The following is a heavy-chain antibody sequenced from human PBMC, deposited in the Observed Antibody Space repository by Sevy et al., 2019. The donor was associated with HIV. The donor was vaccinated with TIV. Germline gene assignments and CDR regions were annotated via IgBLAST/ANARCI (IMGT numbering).Heavy chain of an antibody. CDR1: GFTFSNAW. V-gene: IGHV3-15*01. Sequence: GGSLRLSCAASGFTFSNAWMNWVRQAPGKGLEWVGHIKRKTDGGTTDYAAPVKGRFTISRDDSRNTLYLQMNSLKTEDTAVYYCTTDPYSSSQFYYYYGTDVWGQGTTVTVSS. J-gene: IGHJ6*02. CDR3: TTDPYSSSQFYYYYGTDV. D-gene: IGHD6-6*01. CDR2: IKRKTDGGTT.